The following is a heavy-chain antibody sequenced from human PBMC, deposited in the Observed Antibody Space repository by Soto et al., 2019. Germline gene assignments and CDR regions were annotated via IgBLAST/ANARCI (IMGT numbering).Heavy chain of an antibody. CDR3: ARRLRYFDLAYGMEV. D-gene: IGHD3-9*01. CDR1: GFTVSSNY. J-gene: IGHJ6*01. V-gene: IGHV3-66*01. Sequence: EVKLVESGGGLVQPGGYLRLSCAASGFTVSSNYMSWVSKAPGKGLEWVSVMYSGGITYYADSVKGRFTISRDNAKYTLYLQMNSLIAEDTALYYCARRLRYFDLAYGMEVLGQWTTFTV. CDR2: MYSGGIT.